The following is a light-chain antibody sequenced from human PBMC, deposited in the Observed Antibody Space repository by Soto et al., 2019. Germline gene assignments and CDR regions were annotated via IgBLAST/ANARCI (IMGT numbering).Light chain of an antibody. V-gene: IGKV1-33*01. CDR3: QHYDNLPFT. J-gene: IGKJ3*01. Sequence: DIQMTQSPSSLSASVGDRVTITCQASQDISNYLNWYQRKPGEAPKLLIYDASNLETGVPSRFSGSGSGTDFTFTISSLQPEDIATYYCQHYDNLPFTFGPGTKVDIK. CDR1: QDISNY. CDR2: DAS.